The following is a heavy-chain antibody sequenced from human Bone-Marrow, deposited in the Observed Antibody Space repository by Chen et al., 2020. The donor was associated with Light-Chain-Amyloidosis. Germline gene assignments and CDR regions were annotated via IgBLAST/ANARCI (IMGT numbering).Heavy chain of an antibody. Sequence: QMQLRESGPGLVKPSETLSLTCDVSGGSMTTHFFYWMRQAPGKGLEWIGYFRDVGGPRYSPSPASRMSISGDTSKNQFSLKINFVTAADTAVYYCARGDGLGTVDGIRYHGVDVWGPGITVTVSS. J-gene: IGHJ6*02. D-gene: IGHD1-1*01. CDR2: FRDVGGP. V-gene: IGHV4-59*11. CDR1: GGSMTTHF. CDR3: ARGDGLGTVDGIRYHGVDV.